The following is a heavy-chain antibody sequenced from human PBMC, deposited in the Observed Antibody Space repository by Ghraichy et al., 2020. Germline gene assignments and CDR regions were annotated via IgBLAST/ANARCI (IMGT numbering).Heavy chain of an antibody. D-gene: IGHD5-24*01. V-gene: IGHV3-74*01. CDR3: ARGEMATVY. Sequence: GESLNISCAASGFTFSSYWMHWVRQAPGKGLVWVSRIKSDGSSTGYADSVKGRFTISRDNAKNTLYLRMNSLRAEDTAVYYCARGEMATVYWGQGTLVTVDS. J-gene: IGHJ4*02. CDR1: GFTFSSYW. CDR2: IKSDGSST.